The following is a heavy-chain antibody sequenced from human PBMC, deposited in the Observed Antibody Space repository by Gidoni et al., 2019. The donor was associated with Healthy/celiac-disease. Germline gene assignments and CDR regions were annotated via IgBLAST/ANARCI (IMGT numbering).Heavy chain of an antibody. D-gene: IGHD1-26*01. CDR2: ISYDGSNK. V-gene: IGHV3-30*18. J-gene: IGHJ4*02. CDR3: AKEMFIVGATAFDY. CDR1: GFNFSSYG. Sequence: QVQLVESGGGVVQPGRSLRLSCAASGFNFSSYGMHWVRQAPGKGLEWVAVISYDGSNKYYADSVKGRFTISRDNSKNTLYLQMNSLRAEDTAVYYCAKEMFIVGATAFDYWGQGTLVTVSS.